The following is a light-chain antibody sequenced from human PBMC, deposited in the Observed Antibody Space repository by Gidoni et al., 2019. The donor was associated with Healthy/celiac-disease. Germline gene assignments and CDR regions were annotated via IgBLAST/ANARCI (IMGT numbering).Light chain of an antibody. Sequence: QSLLTQPPSVSGAPVQRVTISCTGSSSNIGAGYDVHWYQQLPGTAPKLLIYGNSNRPSGVPDRFSGSKPGTSASLAITGLQAEDEADYYCQSYDSSLSGSKFGGGTKLTVL. V-gene: IGLV1-40*01. CDR3: QSYDSSLSGSK. J-gene: IGLJ2*01. CDR1: SSNIGAGYD. CDR2: GNS.